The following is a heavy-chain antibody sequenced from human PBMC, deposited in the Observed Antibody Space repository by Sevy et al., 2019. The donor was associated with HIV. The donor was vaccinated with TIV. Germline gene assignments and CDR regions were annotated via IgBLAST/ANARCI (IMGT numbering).Heavy chain of an antibody. V-gene: IGHV3-66*01. CDR3: ARGKSGYGYALNY. CDR1: GFTVNSNY. Sequence: GGSLRLSCAASGFTVNSNYMTWVRQAPGKGLEGGSVIYSDGTTYHADSVKDRFTISSDNSKNTLYLQMNSLRAEDTAVYYCARGKSGYGYALNYWGQGTLVTVSS. CDR2: IYSDGTT. D-gene: IGHD5-18*01. J-gene: IGHJ4*02.